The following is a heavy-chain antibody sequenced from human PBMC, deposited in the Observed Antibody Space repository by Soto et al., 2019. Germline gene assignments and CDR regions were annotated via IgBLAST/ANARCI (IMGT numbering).Heavy chain of an antibody. V-gene: IGHV4-34*01. CDR1: GESFSGYY. J-gene: IGHJ5*02. CDR3: ARVFVATIYTFFAP. D-gene: IGHD5-12*01. CDR2: INHSGST. Sequence: PSGPLSLTFDGCGESFSGYYCVWILPPKGKGLEWRGEINHSGSTNYNPSLKSRVTRAVDTAKNQFSLKLSSVTAADTALYFCARVFVATIYTFFAPLVQGPLVTV.